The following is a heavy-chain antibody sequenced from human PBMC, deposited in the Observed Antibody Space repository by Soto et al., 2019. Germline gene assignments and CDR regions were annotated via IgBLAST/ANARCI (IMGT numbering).Heavy chain of an antibody. CDR1: GFTFTRYS. Sequence: DGTMRRSWSASGFTFTRYSMNWFRQAPEKGLEWVSSISSTTNYIYYGDSMKGRFTISRDNAKNSLYLEMNSLRAEDTAVYYCARESEDLTSNFDYWGQGTLVAVSS. CDR3: ARESEDLTSNFDY. V-gene: IGHV3-21*06. CDR2: ISSTTNYI. J-gene: IGHJ4*02.